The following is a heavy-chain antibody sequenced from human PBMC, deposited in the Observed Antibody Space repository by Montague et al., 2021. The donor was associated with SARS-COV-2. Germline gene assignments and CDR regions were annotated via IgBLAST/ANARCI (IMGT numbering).Heavy chain of an antibody. CDR2: IHYSGSS. J-gene: IGHJ4*02. D-gene: IGHD3-16*01. Sequence: SETLSLTCTVSGYSVSSTTYYWAWIRQPPGKGLEYIGTIHYSGSSYYNPSLKSRVAMSVDTSKNQFSLKLDSVTAADTAVYYCARVGGGRTFYYWGQGILVTVSS. V-gene: IGHV4-39*07. CDR1: GYSVSSTTYY. CDR3: ARVGGGRTFYY.